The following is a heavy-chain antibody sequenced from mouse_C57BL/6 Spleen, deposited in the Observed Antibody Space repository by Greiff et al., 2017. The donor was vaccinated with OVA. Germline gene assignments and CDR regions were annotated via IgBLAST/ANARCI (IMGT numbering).Heavy chain of an antibody. D-gene: IGHD2-5*01. V-gene: IGHV1-9*01. J-gene: IGHJ4*01. CDR3: ARRAVYYSNYDAMDY. CDR2: IFPGSGST. Sequence: QVQLQQSGAELMKPGASVKLSCKAPGYTFTGYWIEWVKQRPGPGLEWIGEIFPGSGSTKYNEKFKGKATFTTDTSSKTAYMQLSSLTTEDYAIYYCARRAVYYSNYDAMDYWGQGTSVTVSS. CDR1: GYTFTGYW.